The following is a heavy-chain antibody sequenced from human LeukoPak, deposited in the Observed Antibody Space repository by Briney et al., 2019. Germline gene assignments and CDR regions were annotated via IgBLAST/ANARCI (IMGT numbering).Heavy chain of an antibody. CDR1: GGSLSSYY. V-gene: IGHV4-59*08. J-gene: IGHJ5*02. D-gene: IGHD3-3*01. Sequence: SETLSLTCTVSGGSLSSYYWSRIRQPPGKGLEWIGYIYYSGSTNYNPSLKSRVTISVDTSKNQFSLKLSSVTAADTAVYYCASYYDFWSGSGNWFDPWGQGTLVTVSS. CDR2: IYYSGST. CDR3: ASYYDFWSGSGNWFDP.